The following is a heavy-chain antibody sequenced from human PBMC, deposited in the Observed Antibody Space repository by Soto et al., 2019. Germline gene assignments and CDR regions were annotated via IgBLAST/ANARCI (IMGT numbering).Heavy chain of an antibody. D-gene: IGHD3-22*01. CDR2: ISKDGNSE. J-gene: IGHJ1*01. CDR1: GFIFSTYV. CDR3: ATEDHSSGHAGTFQH. V-gene: IGHV3-30-3*01. Sequence: QVQLVESGGGVVQPGRSLRLSCAASGFIFSTYVMHWVRQAPGKGLEWVAAISKDGNSEHYTDSVKGRFTISRDNSKHTLYVQMDTLRAEDTAVYYCATEDHSSGHAGTFQHWGQGTLVTVSS.